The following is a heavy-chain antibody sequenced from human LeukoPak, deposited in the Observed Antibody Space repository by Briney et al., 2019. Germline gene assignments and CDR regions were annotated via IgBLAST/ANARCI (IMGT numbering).Heavy chain of an antibody. V-gene: IGHV4-38-2*01. D-gene: IGHD4-23*01. CDR3: ARGKRPHRYYYYMDV. Sequence: SETLSLTCAVSVYSVSSDCYWAWIRQPPGTGLEWIGSFCHSGSTYYNPSLTSRVTISVDTSKNQFSLKLSSVTAADTAVYYCARGKRPHRYYYYMDVWGKGTTVTVSS. CDR1: VYSVSSDCY. J-gene: IGHJ6*03. CDR2: FCHSGST.